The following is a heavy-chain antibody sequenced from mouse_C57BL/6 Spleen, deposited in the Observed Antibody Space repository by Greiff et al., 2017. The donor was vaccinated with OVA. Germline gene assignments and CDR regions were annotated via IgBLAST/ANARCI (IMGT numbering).Heavy chain of an antibody. V-gene: IGHV1-18*01. CDR3: ASQNYDSEFAY. D-gene: IGHD2-4*01. Sequence: EVQLQQSGPELVKPGASVKIPCKASGYTFTDYNMDWVKQSHGKSLEWIGDINPNNGGTIYNQKFKGKATLTVDKSSSTAYMELRSLTSEDTAVYYCASQNYDSEFAYWGQGTLVTVSA. CDR1: GYTFTDYN. CDR2: INPNNGGT. J-gene: IGHJ3*01.